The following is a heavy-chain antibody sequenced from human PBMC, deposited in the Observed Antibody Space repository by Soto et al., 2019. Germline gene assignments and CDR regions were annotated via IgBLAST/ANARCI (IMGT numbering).Heavy chain of an antibody. J-gene: IGHJ4*02. CDR1: GFTFSEYS. V-gene: IGHV3-21*01. Sequence: GGSLRLSCTASGFTFSEYSMSWVRQAPGKGLEGVGSITHSGTYVYYADSVKVRFNISRDSASNSLFLQMTSLRAEDTAVYHCARARGNDWYSDXWGQGTLVTVSX. D-gene: IGHD5-12*01. CDR2: ITHSGTYV. CDR3: ARARGNDWYSDX.